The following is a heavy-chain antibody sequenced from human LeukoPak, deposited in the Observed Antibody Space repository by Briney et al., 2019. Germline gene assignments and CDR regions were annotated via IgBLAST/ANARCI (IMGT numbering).Heavy chain of an antibody. Sequence: SETLSLTCSVSGGSVSSYYWSWIRQSPGKGLEWIGYIHNSGRTNYNPSLKSRITGFVDTSKNQVSLRLSSVTAADTAVYYCARHGTISSESYFDYWGQGALVTVSS. D-gene: IGHD1-14*01. CDR1: GGSVSSYY. CDR3: ARHGTISSESYFDY. CDR2: IHNSGRT. J-gene: IGHJ4*02. V-gene: IGHV4-59*08.